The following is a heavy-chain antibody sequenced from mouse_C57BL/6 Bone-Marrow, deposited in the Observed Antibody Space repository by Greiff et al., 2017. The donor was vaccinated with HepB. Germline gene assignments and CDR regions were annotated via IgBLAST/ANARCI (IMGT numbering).Heavy chain of an antibody. J-gene: IGHJ2*01. Sequence: QVQLQQSGPELVKPGASVKISCKASGYSFTSYYIHWVKQRPGQGLEWIGWIYPGSGNTKYNEKFKGKATLTADTSSSTAYMQLSSLTSEDSAVYYSARCDVYFDYWGQGTTLTVSS. CDR2: IYPGSGNT. V-gene: IGHV1-66*01. CDR3: ARCDVYFDY. CDR1: GYSFTSYY. D-gene: IGHD2-3*01.